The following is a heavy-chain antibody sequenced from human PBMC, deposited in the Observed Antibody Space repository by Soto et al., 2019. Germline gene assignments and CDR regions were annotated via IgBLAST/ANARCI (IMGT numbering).Heavy chain of an antibody. CDR3: ARDTVEKYGSSWYY. CDR2: SSAHNGNT. V-gene: IGHV1-18*01. Sequence: QVQLEQSGSELKKPGASVKVSCKASDYTFTNFGIIWVRQAPGQGFEWMGWSSAHNGNTNYAEKFKGRLTMTTDTSKSTAYMELRSLRSDDTALYYCARDTVEKYGSSWYYWGQGTLVTVSS. CDR1: DYTFTNFG. D-gene: IGHD6-13*01. J-gene: IGHJ4*02.